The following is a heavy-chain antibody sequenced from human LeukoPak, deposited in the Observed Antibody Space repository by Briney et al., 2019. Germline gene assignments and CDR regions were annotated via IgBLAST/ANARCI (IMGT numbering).Heavy chain of an antibody. J-gene: IGHJ3*02. V-gene: IGHV4-59*01. CDR3: ASSPGPHAFDI. CDR2: IYYSGST. Sequence: PSETLSLTCTVSGGSISSYYWSWIRQPPGKGLEWVGYIYYSGSTNYNPSLKSRVTISVDTSKNQFSLKLSSVTAADTAVYYCASSPGPHAFDIWGQGTMVTVSS. CDR1: GGSISSYY.